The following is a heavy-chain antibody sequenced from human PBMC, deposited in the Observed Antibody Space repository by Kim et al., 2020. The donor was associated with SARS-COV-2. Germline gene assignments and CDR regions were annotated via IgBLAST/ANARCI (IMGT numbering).Heavy chain of an antibody. CDR1: GGSISSSNW. J-gene: IGHJ3*02. V-gene: IGHV4-4*02. Sequence: SETLSLTCAVSGGSISSSNWWSWVRQPPGKGLEWIGEIYHSGSTNYNPSLKSRVTISVDKSKNQFSLKLSSVTAADTAVYYCAWSYCGGDCYPPAAFDIWGQGTMVTVSS. CDR2: IYHSGST. CDR3: AWSYCGGDCYPPAAFDI. D-gene: IGHD2-21*01.